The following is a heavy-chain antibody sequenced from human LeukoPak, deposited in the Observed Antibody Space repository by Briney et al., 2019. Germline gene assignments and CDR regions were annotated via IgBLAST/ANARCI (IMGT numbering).Heavy chain of an antibody. J-gene: IGHJ5*02. V-gene: IGHV1-2*04. CDR3: ARGFRLAAIEDCFDP. Sequence: ASVKVSCKASGYTFTGYYMHWVRQAPGQGLEWMGWINPNSGGTNYAQKFQGWVTMTRDTSIATAYMELTSLRSDDTAVYYCARGFRLAAIEDCFDPWGQGTLVTVSS. CDR2: INPNSGGT. CDR1: GYTFTGYY. D-gene: IGHD2-15*01.